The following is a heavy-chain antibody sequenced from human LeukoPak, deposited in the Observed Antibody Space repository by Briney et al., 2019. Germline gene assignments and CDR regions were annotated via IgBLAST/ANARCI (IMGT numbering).Heavy chain of an antibody. CDR2: IHYSGST. D-gene: IGHD5/OR15-5a*01. CDR3: ATSDTVSTYNWFDP. CDR1: GGSISSNTYY. J-gene: IGHJ5*02. V-gene: IGHV4-39*01. Sequence: SETLSLTCTVSGGSISSNTYYWGWIRRPPGKGLEWIGNIHYSGSTYYNPSLKSRVTISVDTSKNQFSLNLSSLTAADAAVYYCATSDTVSTYNWFDPWGQGTLVTVSS.